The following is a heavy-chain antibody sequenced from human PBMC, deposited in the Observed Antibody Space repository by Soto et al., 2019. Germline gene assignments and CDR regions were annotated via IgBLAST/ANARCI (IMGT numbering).Heavy chain of an antibody. CDR2: INHSGST. J-gene: IGHJ5*02. CDR1: GGSFSGYY. V-gene: IGHV4-34*01. D-gene: IGHD2-15*01. Sequence: TETLSLTCAVYGGSFSGYYWSWIRQPPGKGLEWIGEINHSGSTNYNPSLKSRVTISVDTSKNQFSLKLSSVTAADTAVYYCARAPERRRGVGVDARQGDCWFDPCGQGNLVTVSS. CDR3: ARAPERRRGVGVDARQGDCWFDP.